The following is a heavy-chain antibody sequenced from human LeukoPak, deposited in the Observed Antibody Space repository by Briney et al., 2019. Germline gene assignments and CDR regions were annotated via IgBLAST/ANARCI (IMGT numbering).Heavy chain of an antibody. CDR2: ISYDGSNK. J-gene: IGHJ5*02. D-gene: IGHD2-15*01. Sequence: GGSLRLSCAASGFTFSSYAMHWVRQAPGKGLEWVAVISYDGSNKYYADSVKGRFTISRDNSKNTLYLQMNSLRAEDTAVYYCAKPGYCSGGSCYYNWFDPWGQGTLVTVSS. CDR3: AKPGYCSGGSCYYNWFDP. V-gene: IGHV3-30*04. CDR1: GFTFSSYA.